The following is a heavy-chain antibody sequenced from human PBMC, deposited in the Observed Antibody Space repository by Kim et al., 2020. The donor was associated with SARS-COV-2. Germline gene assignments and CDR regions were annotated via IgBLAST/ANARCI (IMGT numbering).Heavy chain of an antibody. CDR3: AKAGVLLWFGELPDY. D-gene: IGHD3-10*01. CDR2: ISYDGSNK. CDR1: GFTFSSYG. Sequence: GGSLRLSCAASGFTFSSYGMHWVRQAPGKGLEWVAVISYDGSNKYYADSVKGRFTISRDNSKNTLYLQMNSLRAEDTAVYYCAKAGVLLWFGELPDYWGQGTLVTVSS. J-gene: IGHJ4*02. V-gene: IGHV3-30*18.